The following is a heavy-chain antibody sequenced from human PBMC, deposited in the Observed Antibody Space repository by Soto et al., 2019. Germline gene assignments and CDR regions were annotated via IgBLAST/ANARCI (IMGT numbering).Heavy chain of an antibody. J-gene: IGHJ5*02. V-gene: IGHV4-4*02. CDR3: ARGRHEYYYDSSGYFGQGDWFDP. D-gene: IGHD3-22*01. CDR1: EGKIVNSSG. Sequence: VAEGKIVNSSGRRRVRQNPGKGLEWIGEIYHSGSTNYNPSLKSRVTISVDKSKNQFSLKLSSVTAADTAVYYCARGRHEYYYDSSGYFGQGDWFDPWGQGTLVTVPQ. CDR2: IYHSGST.